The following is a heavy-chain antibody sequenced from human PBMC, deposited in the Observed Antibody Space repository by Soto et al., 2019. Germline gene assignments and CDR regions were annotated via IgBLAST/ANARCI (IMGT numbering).Heavy chain of an antibody. CDR1: GGSFSGYY. Sequence: SETLSLTCAVYGGSFSGYYWSWIRQPPGKGLEWIGEINHSGSTNYNPSLKSRVTISVDTSKNQFSLKLSSVTAADTAVYYCARLLQKGYWGQGTLVTVSS. CDR2: INHSGST. J-gene: IGHJ4*02. CDR3: ARLLQKGY. V-gene: IGHV4-34*01. D-gene: IGHD1-1*01.